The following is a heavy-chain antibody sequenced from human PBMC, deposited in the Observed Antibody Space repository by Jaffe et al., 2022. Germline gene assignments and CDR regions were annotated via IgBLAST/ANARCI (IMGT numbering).Heavy chain of an antibody. Sequence: EVQLLESGGGLVQPGGSLRLSCAASGFIFGSYAMNWVRQAPGKGLELVSAIDYSGGKTHYADSVKGRFTISRDNSKNTVYLQMSSLTVEDTAIYYCAKRLSGGACTGPICHPYFDFWGQGALVTVSS. D-gene: IGHD7-27*01. CDR3: AKRLSGGACTGPICHPYFDF. CDR1: GFIFGSYA. J-gene: IGHJ4*02. V-gene: IGHV3-23*01. CDR2: IDYSGGKT.